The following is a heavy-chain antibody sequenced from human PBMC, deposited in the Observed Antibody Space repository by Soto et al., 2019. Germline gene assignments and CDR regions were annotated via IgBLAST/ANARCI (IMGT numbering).Heavy chain of an antibody. CDR3: ERDHYYAFDI. CDR1: GFTFSSYE. V-gene: IGHV3-48*03. J-gene: IGHJ3*02. Sequence: GGSLRLSCAASGFTFSSYEMNWVRQAPGKGLEWVSWFGITGKSGDYADSVKGRFTISRDNARNSVHLQMSSLRDEETAVYYCERDHYYAFDIWGQGTMVTVSS. D-gene: IGHD1-26*01. CDR2: FGITGKSG.